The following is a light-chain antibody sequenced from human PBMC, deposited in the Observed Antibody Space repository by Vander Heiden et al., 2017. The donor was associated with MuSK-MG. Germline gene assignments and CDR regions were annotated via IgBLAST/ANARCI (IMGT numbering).Light chain of an antibody. J-gene: IGKJ2*01. CDR2: AAS. Sequence: DLQMTQSPSSLSASVGDRVTITCRASQSISSYLHWYQQKPGKAPKLLISAASGLQSGVPSRFSGSGSGTDFTLTISSLQPEDFATYYCQQSHSTPPTFGQGTKLEIK. V-gene: IGKV1-39*01. CDR1: QSISSY. CDR3: QQSHSTPPT.